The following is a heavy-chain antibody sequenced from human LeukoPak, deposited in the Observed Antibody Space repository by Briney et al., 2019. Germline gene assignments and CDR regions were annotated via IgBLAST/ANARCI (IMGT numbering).Heavy chain of an antibody. D-gene: IGHD2-2*01. Sequence: PSETLSLTCTASGYSISSCDYYCSLQHPPRKGQWWICILYHRGSTYYTHSLKGRFTTSIDTSKNKFSLQLSSLTAEDTPVYYWARGAGYCSSSSCYAGGLDYWRQGTLVTVSS. CDR3: ARGAGYCSSSSCYAGGLDY. CDR1: GYSISSCDY. V-gene: IGHV4-38-2*02. CDR2: LYHRGST. J-gene: IGHJ4*02.